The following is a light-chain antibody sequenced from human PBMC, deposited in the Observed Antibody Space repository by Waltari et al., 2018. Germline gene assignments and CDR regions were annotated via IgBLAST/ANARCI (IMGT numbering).Light chain of an antibody. J-gene: IGLJ1*01. CDR1: NLGSKT. V-gene: IGLV3-21*02. CDR3: QVWDSSSKYV. CDR2: DDT. Sequence: SYVLTQPPSVSVAPGQTATLTCEESNLGSKTCHWYRQKPGQAPVVVVYDDTFRPSGIPERFSGSNSGRTATLTISRVEAGDEADYYCQVWDSSSKYVFGTGTKVTVL.